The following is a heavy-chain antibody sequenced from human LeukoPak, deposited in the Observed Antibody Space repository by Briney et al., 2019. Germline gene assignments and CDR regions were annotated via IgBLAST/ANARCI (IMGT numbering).Heavy chain of an antibody. D-gene: IGHD3-9*01. CDR3: TKWGDYDGSTGYYDSDY. J-gene: IGHJ4*02. Sequence: GGSLRLSCAASGFTFRNYAMSWVRQAPGKGLEWVSAIVGNGVSTYYANSVQGRFTISRDNSKNTLYLQMNSLRAEDTALYYCTKWGDYDGSTGYYDSDYWGQGTLVTVSS. V-gene: IGHV3-23*01. CDR1: GFTFRNYA. CDR2: IVGNGVST.